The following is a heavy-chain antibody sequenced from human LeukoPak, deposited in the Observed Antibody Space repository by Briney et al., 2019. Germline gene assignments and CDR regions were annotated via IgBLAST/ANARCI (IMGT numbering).Heavy chain of an antibody. V-gene: IGHV4-61*01. J-gene: IGHJ4*02. Sequence: SETLSLTCTVSGGPISSGSYYWSWIRQPPGKGLEWIGYIYYSGSTNYNPSLKSRVSISVDTSKNQFSLKLSSVTAADSAVYYCARVGRDIVVKVFDYWGQGTLVTVSS. CDR1: GGPISSGSYY. D-gene: IGHD5-12*01. CDR2: IYYSGST. CDR3: ARVGRDIVVKVFDY.